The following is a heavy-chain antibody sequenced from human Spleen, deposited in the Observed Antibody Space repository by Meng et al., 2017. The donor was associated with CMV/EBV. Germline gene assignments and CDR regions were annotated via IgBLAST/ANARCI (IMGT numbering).Heavy chain of an antibody. D-gene: IGHD2-2*02. CDR1: GFTFGDYA. CDR3: ARGYCSSTSCYTYHY. Sequence: GESLKISCTASGFTFGDYAMHWVRQAPGKGLEWVAVISYDGSNKYYADSVKGRFTISRDNSKNTLYLQMNSLRAEDTAVYYCARGYCSSTSCYTYHYWGQGTLVTVSS. J-gene: IGHJ4*02. CDR2: ISYDGSNK. V-gene: IGHV3-30*04.